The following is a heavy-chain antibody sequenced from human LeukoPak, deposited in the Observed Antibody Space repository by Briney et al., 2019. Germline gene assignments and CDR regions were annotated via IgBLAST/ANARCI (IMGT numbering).Heavy chain of an antibody. V-gene: IGHV5-51*01. J-gene: IGHJ4*02. Sequence: GESLKISCKGSGYSFTNYWIGWVRQMPGKGLEWMAIVYPTDSDTRYCPSFQGQVTVSADKSISTVYLQWSSLKASDTAMYYCARHRSDSSSSPIDYWGQGTLVTVSS. CDR2: VYPTDSDT. CDR1: GYSFTNYW. CDR3: ARHRSDSSSSPIDY. D-gene: IGHD6-6*01.